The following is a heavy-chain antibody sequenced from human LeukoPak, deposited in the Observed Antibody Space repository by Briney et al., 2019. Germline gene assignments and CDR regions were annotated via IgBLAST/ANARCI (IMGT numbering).Heavy chain of an antibody. J-gene: IGHJ5*02. CDR2: IYHSGST. CDR1: GGSISSSSYY. Sequence: SETLSLTCTVSGGSISSSSYYWGWIRQPPGKGLEWIGSIYHSGSTYYNPSLKSRVTISVDTSKNQFSLKLSSVTAADTAVYYCASYDYVWGSPLDSTWGQGTLVAVSS. V-gene: IGHV4-39*07. CDR3: ASYDYVWGSPLDST. D-gene: IGHD3-16*01.